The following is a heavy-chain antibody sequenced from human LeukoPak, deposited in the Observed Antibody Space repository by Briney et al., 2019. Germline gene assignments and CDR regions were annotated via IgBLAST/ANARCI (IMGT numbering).Heavy chain of an antibody. Sequence: GGSLRLSCXASGFTFSSYXXXXXXQAPXXXLEXXXXVTASGDSTYYADSVKGRFTISRDNSKNTLYLQMNNLRVEDAAVYHCAKDWGVATIFKPDYWGQGTLVTVSS. V-gene: IGHV3-23*01. J-gene: IGHJ4*02. CDR1: GFTFSSYX. CDR2: VTASGDST. CDR3: AKDWGVATIFKPDY. D-gene: IGHD5-12*01.